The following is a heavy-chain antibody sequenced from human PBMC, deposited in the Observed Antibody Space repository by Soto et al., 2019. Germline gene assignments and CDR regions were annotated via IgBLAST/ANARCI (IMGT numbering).Heavy chain of an antibody. J-gene: IGHJ5*02. V-gene: IGHV4-59*12. D-gene: IGHD1-7*01. CDR1: GGSISSYY. CDR2: IYYSGST. CDR3: AGETITGTTFLGYWFDP. Sequence: SETLSLTCTVSGGSISSYYWSWIRQPPGKGLEWIGYIYYSGSTNYNPSLKSRVTISVDTSKNQFSLKLSSVTAADTAVYYCAGETITGTTFLGYWFDPWGQGTLVTVSS.